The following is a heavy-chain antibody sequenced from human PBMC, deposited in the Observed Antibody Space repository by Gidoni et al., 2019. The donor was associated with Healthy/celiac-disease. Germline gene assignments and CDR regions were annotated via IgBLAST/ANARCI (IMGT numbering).Heavy chain of an antibody. D-gene: IGHD3-10*01. Sequence: EVQLVESGGGVVKPGGSLRRSCAASGFTFSTYSMHWVRQAPGKGLEWVSSISSSSSYISYADSVKGRFTISRDNAKNSLYLQMNSLRAEDTAVYYCARGEGVLWFGELFDAFDIWGQGTMVTVSS. J-gene: IGHJ3*02. CDR3: ARGEGVLWFGELFDAFDI. CDR1: GFTFSTYS. CDR2: ISSSSSYI. V-gene: IGHV3-21*01.